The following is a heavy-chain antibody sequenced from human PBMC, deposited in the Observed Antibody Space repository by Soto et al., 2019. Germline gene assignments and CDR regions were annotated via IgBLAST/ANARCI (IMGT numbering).Heavy chain of an antibody. Sequence: GGSLRLSCAASGFTFSSYWMHWVRQAPGKGLVWVSRINSDGSSTSYADSVKGRFTISRDNAKNTLYLQMNSLRAGDTAVYYCARDLIFGVVNFWFDPWGQGTLVTVSS. D-gene: IGHD3-3*01. CDR2: INSDGSST. CDR1: GFTFSSYW. V-gene: IGHV3-74*01. J-gene: IGHJ5*02. CDR3: ARDLIFGVVNFWFDP.